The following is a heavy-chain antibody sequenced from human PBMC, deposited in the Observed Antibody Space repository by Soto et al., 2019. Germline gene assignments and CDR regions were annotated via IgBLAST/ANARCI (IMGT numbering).Heavy chain of an antibody. J-gene: IGHJ5*02. D-gene: IGHD3-22*01. CDR2: INHSGST. CDR1: GGSFSGYY. CDR3: ARFMGSSGSKRVFDP. V-gene: IGHV4-34*01. Sequence: PSETLSLTCAVYGGSFSGYYWSWIRQPPGKGLEWIGEINHSGSTNYNPSLKSRVTISVDTSKNQFSLKLSSVTAADTAVYYCARFMGSSGSKRVFDPWGQGTLVTVS.